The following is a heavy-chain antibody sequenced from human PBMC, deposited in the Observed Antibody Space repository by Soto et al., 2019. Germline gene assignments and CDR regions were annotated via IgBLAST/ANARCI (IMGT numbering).Heavy chain of an antibody. CDR3: ARDGGDWASGFGY. V-gene: IGHV3-53*02. CDR2: IYTGGSA. Sequence: EVQLVETGGALIQPGGSLRLSCAVSGFSISNNYMFWVRQAPGKGLDWVSVIYTGGSAYYADSVKGRFTISRDSSKNMLYLQMNSLSDEDTAVYYCARDGGDWASGFGYWGQGTLVTVSS. D-gene: IGHD2-21*02. J-gene: IGHJ4*02. CDR1: GFSISNNY.